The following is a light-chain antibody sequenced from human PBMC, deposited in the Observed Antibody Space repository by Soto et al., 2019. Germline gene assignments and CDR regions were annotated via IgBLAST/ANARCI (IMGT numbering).Light chain of an antibody. V-gene: IGLV1-47*01. CDR2: NNN. J-gene: IGLJ1*01. CDR1: SSNIA. CDR3: ASWDDGLGGPYV. Sequence: QSVLTQPPSASATPGQRVTISCSGSSSNIAWYRQLPGTSPKLLIYNNNQRPSGVPDRFSGSKSGTSASLAISGLRSEDDGDYYCASWDDGLGGPYVFGTGTKLTVL.